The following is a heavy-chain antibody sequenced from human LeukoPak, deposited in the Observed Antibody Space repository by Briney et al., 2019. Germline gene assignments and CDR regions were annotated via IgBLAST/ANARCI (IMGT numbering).Heavy chain of an antibody. CDR3: ARGYDSSGYGAFDI. J-gene: IGHJ3*02. D-gene: IGHD3-22*01. CDR1: GYTFTGYY. V-gene: IGHV1-2*06. CDR2: INPNSGGT. Sequence: ASVKVSCKASGYTFTGYYMHWVRQAPGQGLEWMGRINPNSGGTNHAQKFQGRVTMTRDTSISTAYMELSRLRSDDTAVYYCARGYDSSGYGAFDIWGQGTMVTVSS.